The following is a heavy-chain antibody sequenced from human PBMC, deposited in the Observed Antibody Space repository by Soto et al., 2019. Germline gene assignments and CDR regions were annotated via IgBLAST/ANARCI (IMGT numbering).Heavy chain of an antibody. CDR1: AGSISSSSYY. Sequence: QLQLQESGPGLVKPSETLSLTCTVPAGSISSSSYYWGWIRQPPGKGLEWIGSLYYSGSTYYNPSLKSRATISVDTSKSQFARKLSSVTAADTGVYYCASHYDSSGYEGHRWCQGTMVTVSS. CDR3: ASHYDSSGYEGHR. CDR2: LYYSGST. D-gene: IGHD3-22*01. V-gene: IGHV4-39*01. J-gene: IGHJ4*02.